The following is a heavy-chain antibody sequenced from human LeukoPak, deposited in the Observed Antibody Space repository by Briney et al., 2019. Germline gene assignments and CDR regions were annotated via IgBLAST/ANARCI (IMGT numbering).Heavy chain of an antibody. CDR3: ATAPGLPLFDN. D-gene: IGHD4-11*01. J-gene: IGHJ4*02. V-gene: IGHV4-59*08. CDR2: LYHSGST. Sequence: SETLSLTCTVSDGSISSYYWSWIRQPPGKGLEWIGDLYHSGSTNYNPSLKSRVTISVDMSKNQFSLKVTSVTAADTAVYYCATAPGLPLFDNWGQGTLVTVSS. CDR1: DGSISSYY.